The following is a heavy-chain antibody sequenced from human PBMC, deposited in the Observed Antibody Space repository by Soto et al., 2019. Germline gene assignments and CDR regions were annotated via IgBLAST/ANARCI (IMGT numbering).Heavy chain of an antibody. Sequence: SETLSLTCAVYGGSFSGYYWSWIRQPPGKGLEWIGEINHSGRTNYNPSLKSRVTMSVDTSNNQFSLKLSSVTAADTAVYYCARQASGYYYGWFDPWGQGTLVTVS. CDR2: INHSGRT. D-gene: IGHD3-22*01. CDR3: ARQASGYYYGWFDP. CDR1: GGSFSGYY. J-gene: IGHJ5*02. V-gene: IGHV4-34*01.